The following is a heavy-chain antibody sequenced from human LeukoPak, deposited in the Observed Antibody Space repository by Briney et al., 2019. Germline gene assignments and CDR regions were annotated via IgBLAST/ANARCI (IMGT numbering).Heavy chain of an antibody. CDR1: GFTFSSYA. CDR3: AKDRGRIVGANFDY. D-gene: IGHD1-26*01. Sequence: GGSLRLSCAASGFTFSSYAMHWVRQAPGKGLEWVALIPYDGSNKYYADSVKGRFTISRDNSKNTLYLQMNSLRAEDTAVYYCAKDRGRIVGANFDYWGQGTLVTVSS. CDR2: IPYDGSNK. V-gene: IGHV3-30*04. J-gene: IGHJ4*02.